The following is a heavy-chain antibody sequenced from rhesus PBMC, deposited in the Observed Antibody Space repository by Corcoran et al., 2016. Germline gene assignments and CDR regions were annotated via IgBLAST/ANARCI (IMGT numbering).Heavy chain of an antibody. CDR2: ISGSSGST. Sequence: QVQLQESGPGLVKPSETLSLTCAVSGGSISSSTWWSWIRQPPGKGLEWIGYISGSSGSTYYNPSLKSRVTSATDTSKNQFSLKLSAVTAVDTAVYYCARGSYYSGSSDYWGQGVLVTVSS. J-gene: IGHJ4*01. D-gene: IGHD3-16*01. CDR3: ARGSYYSGSSDY. CDR1: GGSISSSTW. V-gene: IGHV4-65*01.